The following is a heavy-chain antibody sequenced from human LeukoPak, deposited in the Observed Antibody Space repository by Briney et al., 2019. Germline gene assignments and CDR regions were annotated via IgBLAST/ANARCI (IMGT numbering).Heavy chain of an antibody. CDR3: ARVDGGVVPAAISSPHFDY. Sequence: PSETLSLTCAVYGGSFSGYYWSWIRQPPGKGLEWIGEINHSGSTNYNPSLKSRVTISVDTSKNQFSLKLSSMTATDTAVYYCARVDGGVVPAAISSPHFDYWGQGTLVTVSS. V-gene: IGHV4-34*01. CDR2: INHSGST. CDR1: GGSFSGYY. J-gene: IGHJ4*02. D-gene: IGHD2-2*02.